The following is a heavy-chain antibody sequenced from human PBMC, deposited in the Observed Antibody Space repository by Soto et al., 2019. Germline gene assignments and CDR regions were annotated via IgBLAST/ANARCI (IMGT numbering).Heavy chain of an antibody. CDR2: INPSGGST. CDR1: GYTFTSYY. D-gene: IGHD3-22*01. V-gene: IGHV1-46*01. CDR3: ARDSDSSGYYYLYYFDY. J-gene: IGHJ4*02. Sequence: ASVKVSCTASGYTFTSYYMHWVRQAPGQGLEWMGIINPSGGSTSYAQKFQGRVTMTRDTSTSTVYMELSSLRSEDTAVYYCARDSDSSGYYYLYYFDYWGQGTLVTVSS.